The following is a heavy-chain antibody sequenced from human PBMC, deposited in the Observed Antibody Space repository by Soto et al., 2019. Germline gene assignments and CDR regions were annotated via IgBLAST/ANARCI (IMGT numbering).Heavy chain of an antibody. V-gene: IGHV4-4*07. Sequence: SETLSLTCNVSGGSIRSYYLSWVRQPAGKALEWIGRVYTTGSTNYNPSLRSRVSISVDTSKNQFSLTVTSVTAADTAVYYCAREGASGFGMDVWGQGTTVTVYS. CDR1: GGSIRSYY. CDR2: VYTTGST. CDR3: AREGASGFGMDV. D-gene: IGHD1-26*01. J-gene: IGHJ6*02.